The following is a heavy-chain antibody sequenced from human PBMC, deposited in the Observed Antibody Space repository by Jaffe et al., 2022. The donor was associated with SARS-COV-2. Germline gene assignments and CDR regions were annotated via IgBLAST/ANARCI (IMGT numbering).Heavy chain of an antibody. V-gene: IGHV7-4-1*02. J-gene: IGHJ4*02. CDR2: INTDTGKP. Sequence: QVQLVQSGSELKRPGASVRVSCRASGYTFTSYAINWVRQAPGQGLEWMGWINTDTGKPTYAQDFAGRFFFSLDTSVRTANLQINNLKAEDTAVYFCARAPGITVAASFDFWGQGTLLAVSS. CDR3: ARAPGITVAASFDF. CDR1: GYTFTSYA. D-gene: IGHD6-19*01.